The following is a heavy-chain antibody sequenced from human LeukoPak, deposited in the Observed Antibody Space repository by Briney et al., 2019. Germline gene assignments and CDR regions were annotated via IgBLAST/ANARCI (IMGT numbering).Heavy chain of an antibody. CDR1: GYTLTELS. CDR2: FDPEDGET. CDR3: ATDRPEGVVAGTPVC. V-gene: IGHV1-24*01. J-gene: IGHJ4*02. Sequence: ASVKVSCKVSGYTLTELSMHWVRQAPGKGLEWMGGFDPEDGETIYAQKFQGRVTMTEDTSTDTDYMELSSLRSEDTAVYYCATDRPEGVVAGTPVCWGQGTLVTVSS. D-gene: IGHD6-19*01.